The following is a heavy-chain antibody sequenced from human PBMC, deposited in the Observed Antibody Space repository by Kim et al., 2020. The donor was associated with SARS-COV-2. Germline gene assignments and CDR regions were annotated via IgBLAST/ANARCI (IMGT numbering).Heavy chain of an antibody. CDR3: ARTNSSSWCQFDY. V-gene: IGHV4-34*01. J-gene: IGHJ4*02. Sequence: SETLSLTCAVYGGSFSGYYWSWIRQPPGKGLEWIGEINHSGSTNYNPSLKSRVTISVDTSKNQFSLKLSSVIAADTAVYYCARTNSSSWCQFDYWGQGTLVTVSS. D-gene: IGHD6-13*01. CDR2: INHSGST. CDR1: GGSFSGYY.